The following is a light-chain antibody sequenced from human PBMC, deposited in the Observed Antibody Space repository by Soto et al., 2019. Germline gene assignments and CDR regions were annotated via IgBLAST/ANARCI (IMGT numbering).Light chain of an antibody. V-gene: IGKV3-15*01. CDR3: QQYTARPPWT. CDR2: GAS. Sequence: EIVMTQSPVTLSVSPGERATLSCRASHHVATNLAWYQQKPGQPPRLLIYGASTRATGVSARFSGSGSGTEFTLTISSLQADDFAVYYCQQYTARPPWTFGQGTRV. J-gene: IGKJ1*01. CDR1: HHVATN.